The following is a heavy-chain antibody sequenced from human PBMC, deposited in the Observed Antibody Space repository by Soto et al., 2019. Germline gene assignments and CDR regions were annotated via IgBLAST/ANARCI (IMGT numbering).Heavy chain of an antibody. CDR2: ITWDGGSS. Sequence: PGGSLRLSCAASGFTFDDYTMHWVRQAPGKGLEWVSLITWDGGSSFYADSVKGRFTISRDNTRNSLVLQMNSLRTEDTALYYCVKEIFRSFGYWGHGTL. J-gene: IGHJ4*01. D-gene: IGHD2-21*01. CDR3: VKEIFRSFGY. V-gene: IGHV3-43*01. CDR1: GFTFDDYT.